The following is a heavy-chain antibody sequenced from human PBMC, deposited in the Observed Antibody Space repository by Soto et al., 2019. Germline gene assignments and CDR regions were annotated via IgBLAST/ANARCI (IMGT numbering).Heavy chain of an antibody. CDR1: GYPFTHYG. V-gene: IGHV1-18*01. Sequence: QVQLVQSGAEVKKPGASVKVSCKSSGYPFTHYGITWVRQAPGQGLEWMGWISPFNGNTNYGQTLQGRVTLTTDTSTSTIYMELRSLRSDDTAVYYCERDQSFDRSYYYGIDAWGQGTTVTVSS. J-gene: IGHJ6*02. CDR3: ERDQSFDRSYYYGIDA. D-gene: IGHD3-10*01. CDR2: ISPFNGNT.